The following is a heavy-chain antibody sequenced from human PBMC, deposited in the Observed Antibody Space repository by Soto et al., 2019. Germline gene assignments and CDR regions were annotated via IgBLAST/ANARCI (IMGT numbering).Heavy chain of an antibody. CDR1: GFTFSAYS. J-gene: IGHJ4*02. Sequence: GGSLRLSCSASGFTFSAYSMNWVRQAPGKGLEWVSSISSGSNYIYYADSLKGRFTISRDNAKNSLYLQMNSLRAEDTAVYYCARIGGPRPRNYPLDYWGQGTLVTVSS. CDR3: ARIGGPRPRNYPLDY. V-gene: IGHV3-21*01. CDR2: ISSGSNYI. D-gene: IGHD3-10*01.